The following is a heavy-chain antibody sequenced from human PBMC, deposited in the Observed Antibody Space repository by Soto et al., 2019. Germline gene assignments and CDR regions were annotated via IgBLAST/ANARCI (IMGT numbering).Heavy chain of an antibody. V-gene: IGHV1-46*01. CDR3: ARDGGGSSIGYGMDV. CDR2: INPSGGST. J-gene: IGHJ6*02. Sequence: ASVKVSCKASGYIFTSYYMHWVRQAPGQGLEWMGIINPSGGSTSYAQKFQGRVTMTRDTSTSTVYMELSSLRSEDTAVYYCARDGGGSSIGYGMDVWGQGTTVTVSS. CDR1: GYIFTSYY. D-gene: IGHD6-6*01.